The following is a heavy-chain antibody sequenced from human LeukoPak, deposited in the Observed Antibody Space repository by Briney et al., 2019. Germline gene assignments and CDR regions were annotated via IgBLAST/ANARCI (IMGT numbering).Heavy chain of an antibody. Sequence: SETLSFTCAVYGGSFSGYYWSWIRQPPGKGLEWIGEINHSGSTNYNPSLKSRVTISVDTSKNQFSLKLSSVTAADTAVYYCARHDNPRSWGLGRPRAFDIWGQGTMVTVSS. CDR1: GGSFSGYY. J-gene: IGHJ3*02. CDR3: ARHDNPRSWGLGRPRAFDI. CDR2: INHSGST. V-gene: IGHV4-34*01. D-gene: IGHD6-13*01.